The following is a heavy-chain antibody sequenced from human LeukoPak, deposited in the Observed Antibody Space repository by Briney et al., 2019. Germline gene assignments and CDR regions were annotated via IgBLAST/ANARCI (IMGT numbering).Heavy chain of an antibody. D-gene: IGHD3-10*01. V-gene: IGHV3-30*03. J-gene: IGHJ4*02. Sequence: PGGSLRLSCAASGFIFSSCGMHWVRQAPGKGLEWVAVISYDGSNADYADPVKGRFTISRDNSKNTLYLQMRSLRAEDTAVYYCARVPLLWFGELGYWGQGTLVTVSS. CDR2: ISYDGSNA. CDR1: GFIFSSCG. CDR3: ARVPLLWFGELGY.